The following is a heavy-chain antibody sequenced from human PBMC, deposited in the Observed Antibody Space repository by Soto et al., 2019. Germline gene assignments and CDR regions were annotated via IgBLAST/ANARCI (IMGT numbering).Heavy chain of an antibody. J-gene: IGHJ4*02. CDR1: RVTFSSQA. CDR3: AKVSSSWYAGFFDL. V-gene: IGHV3-23*01. Sequence: GRSLGLSCTAYRVTFSSQAMTWVGQALGKGLEWVSGLSDSGISIYYADSVKDRLTISRDNSKNTLYLQIHTLRAEDTAVYYCAKVSSSWYAGFFDLWGQGTLVTVSS. D-gene: IGHD6-13*01. CDR2: LSDSGISI.